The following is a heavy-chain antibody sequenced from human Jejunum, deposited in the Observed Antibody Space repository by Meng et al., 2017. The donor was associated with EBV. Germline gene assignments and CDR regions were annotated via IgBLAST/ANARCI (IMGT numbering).Heavy chain of an antibody. CDR3: AREAVGNGYYPDN. Sequence: VRLGECGGGVGQPGRSLRLSCAASGYAFSPYGMHWVRQAPGKGLEWVALIWYDESNRYYADSVKGRFTISRDNSKNTLYLQMNSLRAEDTAVYYCAREAVGNGYYPDNWGQGTLVTVSS. J-gene: IGHJ4*02. CDR2: IWYDESNR. V-gene: IGHV3-33*01. D-gene: IGHD3-22*01. CDR1: GYAFSPYG.